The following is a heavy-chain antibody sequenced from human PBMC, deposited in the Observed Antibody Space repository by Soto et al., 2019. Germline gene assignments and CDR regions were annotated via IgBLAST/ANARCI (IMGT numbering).Heavy chain of an antibody. Sequence: GGSLRLSCAASGFTFSSYGMHWVRQTPGKGLDWVAVISFDGRSEYYADSVKGRFTISRDNSKNTLYLQMISLRPEDTALYYCARGIWVATTADYYLDSWGQATLVTVSS. J-gene: IGHJ4*02. CDR2: ISFDGRSE. CDR3: ARGIWVATTADYYLDS. V-gene: IGHV3-30*03. CDR1: GFTFSSYG. D-gene: IGHD5-12*01.